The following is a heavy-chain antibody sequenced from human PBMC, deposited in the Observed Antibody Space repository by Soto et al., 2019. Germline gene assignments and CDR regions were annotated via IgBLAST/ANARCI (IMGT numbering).Heavy chain of an antibody. CDR1: GFTFSSYS. Sequence: EVQLVESGGGLVKPGGSLRLSCAASGFTFSSYSMNWVRQAPGKGLEWVSSISSSRSYIYYADSVKGRFTISRDNAKNSLYLQMNSLRAEDTAVYYCEREHSDYYDSSGPGSYIWGQGTMVTVSS. V-gene: IGHV3-21*01. J-gene: IGHJ3*02. CDR3: EREHSDYYDSSGPGSYI. CDR2: ISSSRSYI. D-gene: IGHD3-22*01.